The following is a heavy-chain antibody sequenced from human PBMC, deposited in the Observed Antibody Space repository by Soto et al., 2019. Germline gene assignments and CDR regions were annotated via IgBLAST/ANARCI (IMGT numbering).Heavy chain of an antibody. CDR2: IIPMLSMS. CDR3: ATSYGSGSTPFDY. V-gene: IGHV1-69*02. D-gene: IGHD3-10*01. CDR1: GGTFNSYT. Sequence: QVQLVQSGAEVKKSGSSVRVSCKASGGTFNSYTLSWVRQAPGQRLEWMGRIIPMLSMSTYAQKFQGRVSIIADKSTNTVFLDLSSLRADDTAIYYCATSYGSGSTPFDYWGQGTLVPVSS. J-gene: IGHJ4*02.